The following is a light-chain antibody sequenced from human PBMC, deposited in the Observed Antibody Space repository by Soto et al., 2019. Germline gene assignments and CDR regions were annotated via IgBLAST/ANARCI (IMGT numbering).Light chain of an antibody. CDR2: GAS. V-gene: IGKV3-20*01. CDR3: QHYGT. J-gene: IGKJ3*01. CDR1: QIAPSSN. Sequence: ETVLTQSPGTLSLSPGERVTLCCRTSQIAPSSNLAWYQQKPGQSPRLLIYGASSRATGIPDRFSGSGSGTDFTLTVSRLEPEDFAVYFCQHYGTFGPGTKVDLK.